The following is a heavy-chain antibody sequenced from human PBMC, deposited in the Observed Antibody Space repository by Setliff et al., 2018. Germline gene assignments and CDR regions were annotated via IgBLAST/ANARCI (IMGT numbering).Heavy chain of an antibody. J-gene: IGHJ4*02. V-gene: IGHV4-34*01. CDR2: INHSGST. CDR3: ASRATYYNFWSGYYLY. CDR1: GGSFSGYY. D-gene: IGHD3-3*01. Sequence: PSETLSLTCAVYGGSFSGYYWSWIRQPPGKGLEWIGEINHSGSTNDNPSLKSRVTISVDTSKNQFSLKLSSMTAADTAVYYCASRATYYNFWSGYYLYWGQGTLVTVSS.